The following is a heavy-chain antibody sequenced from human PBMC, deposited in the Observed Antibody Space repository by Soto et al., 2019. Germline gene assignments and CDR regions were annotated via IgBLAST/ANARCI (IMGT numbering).Heavy chain of an antibody. J-gene: IGHJ2*01. Sequence: EVQLLESGGGLVQPGGSLRLSCAASGFTFSSYAMSWVRQAPGKGLEWVSAISGSGGSTYYADSVKGRFTISRDNSMNTLYLQMTSLRAEVTAVYYCAKDRYSSGDNMDWYFDLWGRGTLVTVSS. CDR3: AKDRYSSGDNMDWYFDL. CDR2: ISGSGGST. CDR1: GFTFSSYA. D-gene: IGHD6-19*01. V-gene: IGHV3-23*01.